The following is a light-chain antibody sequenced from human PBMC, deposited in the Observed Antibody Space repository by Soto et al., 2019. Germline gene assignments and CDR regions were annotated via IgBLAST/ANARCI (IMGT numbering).Light chain of an antibody. Sequence: QSALTHPASVSWSPGQSITISCTGTSSDVGAYSYLSWYQQHPGKAPKVIIYEVTNRPSGVSSRFSGSKSGNTASLTIYGLQAEDEADYYCSSYTNTDYYVFGTGTKVTVL. CDR3: SSYTNTDYYV. J-gene: IGLJ1*01. V-gene: IGLV2-14*01. CDR2: EVT. CDR1: SSDVGAYSY.